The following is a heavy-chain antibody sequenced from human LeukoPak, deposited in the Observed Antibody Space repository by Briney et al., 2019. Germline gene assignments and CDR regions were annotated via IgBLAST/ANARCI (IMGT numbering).Heavy chain of an antibody. Sequence: GGSLRLSCAASGFTFSFYAMRCVRQAPGKGLEWVSAIGSGSGGITIYADSVKVRFTISRDNSKNALYLQMSSLRGEDTAVYYCAKNYESGRGVPYGMDVWGQGTTVTVSS. J-gene: IGHJ6*02. D-gene: IGHD3-10*01. V-gene: IGHV3-23*01. CDR1: GFTFSFYA. CDR3: AKNYESGRGVPYGMDV. CDR2: IGSGSGGIT.